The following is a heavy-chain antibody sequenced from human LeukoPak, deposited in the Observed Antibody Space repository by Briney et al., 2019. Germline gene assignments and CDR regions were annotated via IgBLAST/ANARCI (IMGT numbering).Heavy chain of an antibody. V-gene: IGHV3-15*07. CDR3: TTGIRGD. CDR2: IASKTDGGAT. CDR1: GLTVTNAW. D-gene: IGHD3-10*01. J-gene: IGHJ4*02. Sequence: GGSLRLSCSASGLTVTNAWMNWVRQAPGEGLDWVGRIASKTDGGATDYAAPVKGRFTISRDDSKNTLDLQMNSLKTEDTAVYYCTTGIRGDWGQGTLVTVSS.